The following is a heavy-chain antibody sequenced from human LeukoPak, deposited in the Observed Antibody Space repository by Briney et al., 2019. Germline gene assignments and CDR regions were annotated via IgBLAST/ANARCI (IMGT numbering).Heavy chain of an antibody. Sequence: SETLSLTCAVYGGSFSGYYWSWIRQPPGKGLEWIGEINHSGSTNYNPSLKSRVTISVDTSKNQFSLKLSSVTAADTAVYYCARGLRLLGDYYYYMDVWGKGTTVTISS. J-gene: IGHJ6*03. CDR1: GGSFSGYY. CDR2: INHSGST. V-gene: IGHV4-34*01. CDR3: ARGLRLLGDYYYYMDV. D-gene: IGHD3-16*01.